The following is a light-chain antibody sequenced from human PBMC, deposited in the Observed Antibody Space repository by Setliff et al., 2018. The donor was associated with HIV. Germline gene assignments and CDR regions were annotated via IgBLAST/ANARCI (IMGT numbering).Light chain of an antibody. CDR1: SSNIGSNT. V-gene: IGLV1-44*01. Sequence: QSVLTQPPSASGTPGQRVTISCSGSSSNIGSNTVKWYQQLPGTAPKLLIYRNSQRPSGVPDRFSGSKSGTSASLAISGLQSEDEAGYYCAAWDDTLNGLYVFGSGTQLTVL. J-gene: IGLJ1*01. CDR3: AAWDDTLNGLYV. CDR2: RNS.